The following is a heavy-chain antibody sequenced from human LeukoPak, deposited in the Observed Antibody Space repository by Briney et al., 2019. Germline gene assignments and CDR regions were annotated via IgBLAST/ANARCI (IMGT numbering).Heavy chain of an antibody. CDR2: ITRGGGTT. D-gene: IGHD3-16*01. Sequence: GGSLRLSCAGSGFTFNSYAMSWVRQAPGKGLEWVSAITRGGGTTFYADSVKGRFTISRDNSKNTLYLQMNSLRAEDTAVFYCAATVLGGFFDYWGQGTLVTVSS. CDR3: AATVLGGFFDY. J-gene: IGHJ4*02. V-gene: IGHV3-23*01. CDR1: GFTFNSYA.